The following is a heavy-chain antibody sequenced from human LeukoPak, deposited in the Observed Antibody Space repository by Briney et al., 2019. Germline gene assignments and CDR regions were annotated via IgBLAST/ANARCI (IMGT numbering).Heavy chain of an antibody. J-gene: IGHJ4*02. Sequence: PGGSLRLSCATSGFTFSSYAMTWVRQAPGKGLEWVSSITDSGDGTFYADSVKGRFTICRDNSKNTLSLKVNSLRAEDTAVYYCAKGLRATSDYWGQGTLVTVSS. CDR1: GFTFSSYA. CDR3: AKGLRATSDY. CDR2: ITDSGDGT. V-gene: IGHV3-23*01.